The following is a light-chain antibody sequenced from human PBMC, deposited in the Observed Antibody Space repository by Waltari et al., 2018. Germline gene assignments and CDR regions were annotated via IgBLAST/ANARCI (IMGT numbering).Light chain of an antibody. J-gene: IGKJ2*01. Sequence: DIQMTQFPSTLSASVGDRLTITCRASQSINSWLAWYQQKPGKAPKLLIYKASSLESGVPSRFSGSGSGTEFTLTISSLQPDDFATYYCQQYNSYSYTFGQGTKLEIK. V-gene: IGKV1-5*03. CDR3: QQYNSYSYT. CDR2: KAS. CDR1: QSINSW.